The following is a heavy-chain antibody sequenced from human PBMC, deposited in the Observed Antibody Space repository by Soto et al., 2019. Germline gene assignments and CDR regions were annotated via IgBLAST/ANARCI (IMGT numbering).Heavy chain of an antibody. V-gene: IGHV3-9*01. J-gene: IGHJ4*02. CDR3: AKDMTDILTQNLDY. D-gene: IGHD3-9*01. CDR1: GFTFDDYA. CDR2: INWNSRSI. Sequence: SGGGLVQPGRSLRLSCAASGFTFDDYAMHWVRQAPGEGLEWVSGINWNSRSIGYADSVKGRFTISRDNAKNSLYLQMNSLGAEDTAFYYCAKDMTDILTQNLDYWGQGTLVTVAS.